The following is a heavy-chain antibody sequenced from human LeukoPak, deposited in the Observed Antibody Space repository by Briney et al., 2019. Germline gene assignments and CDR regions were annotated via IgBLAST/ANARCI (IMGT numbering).Heavy chain of an antibody. CDR1: GFTFSSYE. Sequence: GGSLRLSCAASGFTFSSYEMNWVRQAPGKGLEWVAVISYDGSNKYYADSVKGRFTISRDNSKNTLYLQMNSLRAEDTAVYYCAKTARRGKYYYYYMDVWGKGTTVTVSS. J-gene: IGHJ6*03. CDR2: ISYDGSNK. D-gene: IGHD3-16*01. CDR3: AKTARRGKYYYYYMDV. V-gene: IGHV3-30*18.